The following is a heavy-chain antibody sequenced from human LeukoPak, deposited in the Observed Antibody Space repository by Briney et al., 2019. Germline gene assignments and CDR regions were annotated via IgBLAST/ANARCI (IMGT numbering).Heavy chain of an antibody. J-gene: IGHJ4*02. CDR3: ARGQQVGPPFDFDY. CDR2: IYYSGYT. CDR1: GYSINSGYF. V-gene: IGHV4-38-2*02. D-gene: IGHD1-26*01. Sequence: PSETLSLTCTVSGYSINSGYFWGWIRQPPGKGLEWIGYIYYSGYTNYNPSLKSRVTMSVDTSKNQFSLELSSVTAADTAVYYCARGQQVGPPFDFDYWGQGTLVTVSS.